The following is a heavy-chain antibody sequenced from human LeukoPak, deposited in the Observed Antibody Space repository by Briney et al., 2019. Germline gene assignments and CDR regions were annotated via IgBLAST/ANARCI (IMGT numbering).Heavy chain of an antibody. CDR3: VRDTHYAFNL. CDR1: GFTVSNNY. V-gene: IGHV3-53*01. J-gene: IGHJ3*01. CDR2: IYSGGST. Sequence: GGSLRLSCAASGFTVSNNYMNWVRQAPGKGLEWVSAIYSGGSTYYADSVKGRFTISRDNSKNTLYLQMNSLRAEDTAVYYCVRDTHYAFNLWGQGTMVTVS.